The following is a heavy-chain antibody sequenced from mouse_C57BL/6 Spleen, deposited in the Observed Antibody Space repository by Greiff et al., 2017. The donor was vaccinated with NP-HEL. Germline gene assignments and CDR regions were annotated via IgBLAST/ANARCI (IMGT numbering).Heavy chain of an antibody. CDR1: GYTFTSYW. J-gene: IGHJ4*01. V-gene: IGHV1-64*01. Sequence: QVQLQQPGAELVKPGASVKLSCKASGYTFTSYWMHWVKQRPGQGLEWIGMIHPNSGGTNYNEKFKGKATLTVDKSSSTAYMQLSSLTSEDSAVYNCARWGYSNYYAMDYWGQGTSVTVSS. CDR3: ARWGYSNYYAMDY. CDR2: IHPNSGGT. D-gene: IGHD2-5*01.